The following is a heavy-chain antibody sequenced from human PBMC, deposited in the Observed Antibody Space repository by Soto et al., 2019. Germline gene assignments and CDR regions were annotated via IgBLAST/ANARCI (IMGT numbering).Heavy chain of an antibody. Sequence: SETLSLTCNVSGASLSGYRCFWIRQRPGPGRERIGRIYATGSSDYNPSLKIRITISVDMSKKQFSLTLRSVTAADTAMYYCVRDGTKNLRDWFDPWGQGILVTVSS. CDR1: GASLSGYR. J-gene: IGHJ5*02. CDR3: VRDGTKNLRDWFDP. V-gene: IGHV4-4*07. D-gene: IGHD1-1*01. CDR2: IYATGSS.